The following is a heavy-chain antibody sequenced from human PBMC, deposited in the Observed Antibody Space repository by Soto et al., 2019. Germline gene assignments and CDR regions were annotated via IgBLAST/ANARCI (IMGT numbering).Heavy chain of an antibody. CDR3: ARSYGSGSYGYFDP. CDR2: IIPIFGTV. Sequence: QIQLLQSGAEVKKSGSSVKVSRKASGGGFSSYAINWVRQAPGQGLEWTGGIIPIFGTVNYAQKFQGRVTITADGLTATVYLELNSLRSDDTAVYYCARSYGSGSYGYFDPWGQGTLVTVSS. CDR1: GGGFSSYA. D-gene: IGHD3-10*01. J-gene: IGHJ5*02. V-gene: IGHV1-69*01.